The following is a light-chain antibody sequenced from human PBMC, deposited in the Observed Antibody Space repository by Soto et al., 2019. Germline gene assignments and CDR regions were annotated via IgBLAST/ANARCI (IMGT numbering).Light chain of an antibody. CDR1: SSDIAIYNY. CDR3: SSYTDSSNYV. V-gene: IGLV2-14*01. J-gene: IGLJ1*01. CDR2: QVT. Sequence: QSVLTQPASVSGSPGQSITISCTGTSSDIAIYNYVSWYQQQPGKAPKLMIYQVTNRPSGVSNRFSGSRSGNTPSLTISGLQAEDEADYYCSSYTDSSNYVFGTGTKLTVL.